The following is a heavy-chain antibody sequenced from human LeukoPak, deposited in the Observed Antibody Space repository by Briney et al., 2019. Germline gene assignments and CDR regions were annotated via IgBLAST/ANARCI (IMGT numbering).Heavy chain of an antibody. Sequence: SETLSLTCAVYGGSFSGYYWSWIRQPPGKGLEWIGEINHSGSTNYNPSLKSRVTISVDTSKNQFSLKLSSVTAADTAVYYCARDYYFRYRDYWGQGTLVTVSS. CDR3: ARDYYFRYRDY. CDR2: INHSGST. CDR1: GGSFSGYY. J-gene: IGHJ4*02. V-gene: IGHV4-34*01. D-gene: IGHD3-22*01.